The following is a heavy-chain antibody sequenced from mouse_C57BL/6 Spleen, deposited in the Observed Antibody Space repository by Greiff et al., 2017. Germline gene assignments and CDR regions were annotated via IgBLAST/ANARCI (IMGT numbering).Heavy chain of an antibody. D-gene: IGHD2-3*01. J-gene: IGHJ4*01. Sequence: EVTVVESGGGLVQSGRSLRLSCATSGFTFSDFYMEWVRQAPGKGLEWIAASRNKANAYTTEYSASVKGRFIVSRDTSQSILYRQMNALRAEDTAIYYWARDAEDDGYYVGAMDYWGQGTSVTVSS. V-gene: IGHV7-1*01. CDR2: SRNKANAYTT. CDR1: GFTFSDFY. CDR3: ARDAEDDGYYVGAMDY.